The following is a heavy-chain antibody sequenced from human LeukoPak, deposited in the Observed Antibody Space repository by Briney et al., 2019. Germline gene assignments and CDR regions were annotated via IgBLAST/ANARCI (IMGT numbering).Heavy chain of an antibody. CDR3: ARSPVVVVPAAMVSDGDYKDYYYYYMDV. J-gene: IGHJ6*03. CDR2: IIPIFGTA. V-gene: IGHV1-69*13. CDR1: GGTFSGYA. D-gene: IGHD2-2*01. Sequence: SVKVSCKASGGTFSGYAISWVRQAPGQGLEWMGGIIPIFGTANYAQKFQGRVTITADESTSTAYMELSSLRSEDTAVYYCARSPVVVVPAAMVSDGDYKDYYYYYMDVWGKGTTVTVSS.